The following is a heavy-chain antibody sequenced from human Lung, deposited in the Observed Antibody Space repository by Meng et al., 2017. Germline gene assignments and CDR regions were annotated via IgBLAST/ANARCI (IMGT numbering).Heavy chain of an antibody. CDR3: AKARIQLWLFDY. D-gene: IGHD5-18*01. V-gene: IGHV3-33*06. Sequence: QVQLVGSGGGVVQPGRSLRLSCAASGFTFSSYGMHWVRQAPGKGLEWVAVIWYDGSNKYYADSVKGRFTISRDNSKNTLFLQMNSLRDEDTAVYYCAKARIQLWLFDYWGQGTLVTVSS. CDR2: IWYDGSNK. J-gene: IGHJ4*02. CDR1: GFTFSSYG.